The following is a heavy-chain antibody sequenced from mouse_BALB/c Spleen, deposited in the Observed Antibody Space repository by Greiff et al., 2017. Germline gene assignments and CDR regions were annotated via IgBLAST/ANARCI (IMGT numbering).Heavy chain of an antibody. CDR3: TSLRPLYAMDY. CDR1: GFTFSNYW. CDR2: IRLKSNNYAT. D-gene: IGHD2-4*01. V-gene: IGHV6-6*02. Sequence: EVKVVESGGGLVQPGGSMKLSCVASGFTFSNYWMNWVRQSPEKGLEWVAEIRLKSNNYATHYAESVKGRFTISRDDSKSSVYLQMNNLRAEDTGIYYCTSLRPLYAMDYWGQGTSVTVSS. J-gene: IGHJ4*01.